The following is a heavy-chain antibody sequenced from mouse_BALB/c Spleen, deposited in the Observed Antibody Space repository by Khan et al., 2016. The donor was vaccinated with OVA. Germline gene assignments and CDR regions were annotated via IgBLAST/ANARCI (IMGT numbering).Heavy chain of an antibody. CDR2: IWAGGST. CDR1: GFSLTSYG. J-gene: IGHJ3*01. D-gene: IGHD1-1*01. CDR3: ARAFYYGAWFAY. Sequence: QVQLKQSGPGLVAPSQTLSITCTVSGFSLTSYGVHWVRQPPGKGLEWLGVIWAGGSTNHNSALMSRLSISKYNSKSQVFLKMNSLQTDDTAMYYCARAFYYGAWFAYWGQGTLVTVSA. V-gene: IGHV2-9*02.